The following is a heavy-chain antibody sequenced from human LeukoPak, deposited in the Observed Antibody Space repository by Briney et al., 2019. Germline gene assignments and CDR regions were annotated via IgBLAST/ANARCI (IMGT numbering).Heavy chain of an antibody. CDR3: ARGYGDYIGYYYYYMDV. CDR2: MNPNSGNT. CDR1: GYTFTSYA. J-gene: IGHJ6*03. V-gene: IGHV1-8*03. D-gene: IGHD4-17*01. Sequence: ASVKVSCKASGYTFTSYAMNWVRQAPGQGLEWMGWMNPNSGNTGYAQKFQGRVTFTRNTSISTAYMELSRLRSEDTAVYYCARGYGDYIGYYYYYMDVWGKGTTVTVSS.